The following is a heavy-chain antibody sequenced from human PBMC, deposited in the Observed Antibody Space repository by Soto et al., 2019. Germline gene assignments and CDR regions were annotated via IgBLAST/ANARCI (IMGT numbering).Heavy chain of an antibody. Sequence: GGSLRLSCAASGFTFSSYEMNWVRQAPGKGLEWVSYISSSGSTIYYADSVKGRFTISRDNAKNSLYLQMNSLRAEDTAVYYCASDRRYDYVWGSYRYSSAFDYWGQGTLVTVSS. J-gene: IGHJ4*02. CDR1: GFTFSSYE. V-gene: IGHV3-48*03. CDR3: ASDRRYDYVWGSYRYSSAFDY. CDR2: ISSSGSTI. D-gene: IGHD3-16*02.